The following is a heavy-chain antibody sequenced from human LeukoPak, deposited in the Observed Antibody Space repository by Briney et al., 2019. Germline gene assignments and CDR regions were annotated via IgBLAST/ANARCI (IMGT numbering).Heavy chain of an antibody. Sequence: GGSLRLSCAASGFTFSSYAMSWVRQAPGKGLEWVSAISGSGGSTYYADPVKGRFTISRDNSKNTLYLQMNSLRAEDTAVYYCAKEGKDIVVVPNYYYYYGMDVWGQGTTVTVSS. J-gene: IGHJ6*02. CDR1: GFTFSSYA. V-gene: IGHV3-23*01. CDR2: ISGSGGST. CDR3: AKEGKDIVVVPNYYYYYGMDV. D-gene: IGHD2-2*01.